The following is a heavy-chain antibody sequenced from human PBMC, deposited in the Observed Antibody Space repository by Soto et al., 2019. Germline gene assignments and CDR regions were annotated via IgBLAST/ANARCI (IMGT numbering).Heavy chain of an antibody. CDR2: ISVYSGRT. V-gene: IGHV1-18*04. Sequence: QVQLVQSGADVKKPGASVRVSCEAAGYTFTSYGISWVRQAPGQGREWMGWISVYSGRTNYAQKLQGRVTITTDRSTRAVYTEFRSLRSADTDVYYCARDAWGLAVPDYHYYAMDVWGQGTTVTVS. CDR3: ARDAWGLAVPDYHYYAMDV. CDR1: GYTFTSYG. D-gene: IGHD6-19*01. J-gene: IGHJ6*02.